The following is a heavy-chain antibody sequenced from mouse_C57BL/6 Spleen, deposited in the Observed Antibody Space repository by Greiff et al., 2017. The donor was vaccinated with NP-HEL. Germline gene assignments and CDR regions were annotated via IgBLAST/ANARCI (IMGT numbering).Heavy chain of an antibody. D-gene: IGHD2-2*01. J-gene: IGHJ4*01. CDR3: ARYGGYDEDAMDY. CDR2: IDPEDGET. V-gene: IGHV14-2*01. Sequence: VQLQQSGAELVKPGASVKLSCTASGFNIKDYYMHWVKQRTEQGLEWIGRIDPEDGETKYAPKFQVKATITADTSSNTAYLQLSSLTSEDTAVYYGARYGGYDEDAMDYWGQGTSVTVSS. CDR1: GFNIKDYY.